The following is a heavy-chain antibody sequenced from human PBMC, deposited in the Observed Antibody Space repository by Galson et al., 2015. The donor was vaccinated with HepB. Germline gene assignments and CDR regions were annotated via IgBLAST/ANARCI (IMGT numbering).Heavy chain of an antibody. J-gene: IGHJ3*02. CDR1: GGSIGSGGCY. CDR2: IYPSGGS. Sequence: SETLSLTCTVSGGSIGSGGCYWSWIRQPAGKGLEWIGRIYPSGGSNYNPSLKSRVTISVDTSKNQFSLKLSSVTAADTAVYYCARGGRGVPAAAGRSDAFDIWGQGTMVTVSS. D-gene: IGHD6-13*01. V-gene: IGHV4-61*10. CDR3: ARGGRGVPAAAGRSDAFDI.